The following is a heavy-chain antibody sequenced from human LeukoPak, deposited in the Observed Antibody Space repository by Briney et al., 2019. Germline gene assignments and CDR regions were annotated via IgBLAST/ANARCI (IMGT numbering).Heavy chain of an antibody. CDR1: GFTFDDYG. D-gene: IGHD5-12*01. J-gene: IGHJ3*02. CDR2: ISSSSSTI. V-gene: IGHV3-48*01. CDR3: ARDHYSGGAFDI. Sequence: GGSLRLSCAASGFTFDDYGMSWVRQAPGKGLEWVSYISSSSSTIYYADSVEGRFTISRDNAKNSLYLQMNSLRAEDTAVYYCARDHYSGGAFDIWGQGTMVTVSS.